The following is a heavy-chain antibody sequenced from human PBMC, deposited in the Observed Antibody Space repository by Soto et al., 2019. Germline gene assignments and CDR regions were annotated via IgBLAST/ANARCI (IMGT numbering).Heavy chain of an antibody. CDR2: IIPIFGTA. D-gene: IGHD2-2*02. Sequence: SVKVSCKASGGTFSSYAISWVRQAPGQGLEWMGGIIPIFGTANYAQKFQGRVTITADESTSTAYMELSSLRSEDTAVYYCARVRDDIVVVPAAILGCFDPWGQGTLVTVS. J-gene: IGHJ5*02. CDR3: ARVRDDIVVVPAAILGCFDP. V-gene: IGHV1-69*13. CDR1: GGTFSSYA.